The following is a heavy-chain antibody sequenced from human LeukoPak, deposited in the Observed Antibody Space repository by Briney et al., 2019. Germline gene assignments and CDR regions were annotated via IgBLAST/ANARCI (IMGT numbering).Heavy chain of an antibody. CDR2: MNPNSGNT. J-gene: IGHJ5*02. Sequence: ASVKVSCKASGYTFTSYDINWVRQATGQGLEWMGWMNPNSGNTGYAQKFQGRVTMTRNTSISTAYMELSSLRSEDTAVYYCARARPIGYCSGGSCSQPNWFDPWGQGTLVTVSS. CDR1: GYTFTSYD. V-gene: IGHV1-8*01. CDR3: ARARPIGYCSGGSCSQPNWFDP. D-gene: IGHD2-15*01.